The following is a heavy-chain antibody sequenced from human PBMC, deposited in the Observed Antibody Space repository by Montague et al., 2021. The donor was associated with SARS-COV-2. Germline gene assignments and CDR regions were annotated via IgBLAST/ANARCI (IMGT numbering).Heavy chain of an antibody. V-gene: IGHV3-30*04. CDR2: ISYDGSNK. J-gene: IGHJ4*02. Sequence: SLRLSCAASGFTFSSYAMHWVRQAPGKGLEWVAVISYDGSNKYYADSVKGRFTISRDNSKNTLYLQMNSLRAEDTAVYYCLRATHFDYWGQGTLVTVSS. D-gene: IGHD1-26*01. CDR1: GFTFSSYA. CDR3: LRATHFDY.